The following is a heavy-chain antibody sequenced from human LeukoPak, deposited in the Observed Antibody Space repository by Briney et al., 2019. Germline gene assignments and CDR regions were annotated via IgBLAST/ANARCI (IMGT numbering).Heavy chain of an antibody. V-gene: IGHV1-24*01. CDR2: FDPEDGET. CDR1: GGTFSSYA. D-gene: IGHD6-13*01. Sequence: GASVKVSCKASGGTFSSYAISWVRQAPGKGLEWMGGFDPEDGETIYAQKFQGRVTMTEDTSTDTAYMELSSLRSEDTAVYYCATGSIAAAGKGVYYGMDVWGQGTTVTVSS. J-gene: IGHJ6*02. CDR3: ATGSIAAAGKGVYYGMDV.